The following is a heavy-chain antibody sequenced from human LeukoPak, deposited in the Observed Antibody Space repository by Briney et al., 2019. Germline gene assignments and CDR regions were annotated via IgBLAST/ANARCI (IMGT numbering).Heavy chain of an antibody. J-gene: IGHJ4*02. V-gene: IGHV1-46*01. D-gene: IGHD3-22*01. CDR3: ARDVDMGYYYDSSGYLPGDY. Sequence: GASVKVSCKASGYTFTGYYMHWVRQAPGQGLEWMGIINPSGGSTSYAQKFQGRVTMTRDTSTSTVYMELSSLRSEDTAVYYCARDVDMGYYYDSSGYLPGDYWGQGTLVTVSS. CDR2: INPSGGST. CDR1: GYTFTGYY.